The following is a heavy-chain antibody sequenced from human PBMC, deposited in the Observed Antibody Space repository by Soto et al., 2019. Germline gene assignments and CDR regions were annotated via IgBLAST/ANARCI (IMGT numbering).Heavy chain of an antibody. V-gene: IGHV3-9*01. Sequence: GGSLSLSCAASGFRFDDYAMHWVRQAPGKGLEWVSGISWSSGSIGYAASVKGRFTISRDNDGNSLFLQMNGLRSDDTALYYCARTTVTTGFYYGMDLWGQGTMVTSP. CDR3: ARTTVTTGFYYGMDL. CDR2: ISWSSGSI. J-gene: IGHJ6*02. CDR1: GFRFDDYA. D-gene: IGHD4-17*01.